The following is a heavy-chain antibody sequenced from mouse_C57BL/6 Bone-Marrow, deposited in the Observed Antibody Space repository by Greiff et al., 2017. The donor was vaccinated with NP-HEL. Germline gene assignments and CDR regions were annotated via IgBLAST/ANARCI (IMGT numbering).Heavy chain of an antibody. CDR3: VTSYYYGSSFYWYFDV. J-gene: IGHJ1*03. CDR2: ILPGSGST. CDR1: GYTFTGYW. D-gene: IGHD1-1*01. Sequence: VKLQESGAELMKPGASVKLSCKATGYTFTGYWIEWVKQRPGHGLEWIGEILPGSGSTNYNEKFKGKATFTADTSSNTAYMQLSSLTTEDSAIYYCVTSYYYGSSFYWYFDVWGTGTTVTVSS. V-gene: IGHV1-9*01.